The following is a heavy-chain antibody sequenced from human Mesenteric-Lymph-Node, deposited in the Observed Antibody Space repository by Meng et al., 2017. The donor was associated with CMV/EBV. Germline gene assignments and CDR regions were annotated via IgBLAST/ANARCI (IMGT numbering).Heavy chain of an antibody. CDR2: ITRGGLT. CDR3: ARDGGYSSSWTYFDY. D-gene: IGHD6-6*01. CDR1: GGSFSGYF. J-gene: IGHJ4*02. Sequence: SETLSLTCAVFGGSFSGYFWTWIRQPPGKGLEWIGEITRGGLTNYNPSLKSRLTISVDTSKNQFSLNLTSLTPADTAVYYCARDGGYSSSWTYFDYWGQGTLVTVSS. V-gene: IGHV4-34*01.